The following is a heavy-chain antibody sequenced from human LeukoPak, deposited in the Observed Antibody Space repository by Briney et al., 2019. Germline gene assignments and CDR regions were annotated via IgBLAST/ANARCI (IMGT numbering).Heavy chain of an antibody. V-gene: IGHV4-4*02. CDR2: INHSGST. CDR3: ARHGYSYGN. J-gene: IGHJ4*02. CDR1: GGSLSSSNG. Sequence: SETLSLTCAVSGGSLSSSNGWSWVRQPPGKGLEWIGEINHSGSTNYNPSLKSRVTISVDTPKNQFSLKLSSVTAADTAVYYCARHGYSYGNWGQGTLVTVS. D-gene: IGHD5-18*01.